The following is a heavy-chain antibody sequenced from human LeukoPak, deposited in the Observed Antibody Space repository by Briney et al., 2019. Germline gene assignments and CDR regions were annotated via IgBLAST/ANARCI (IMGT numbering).Heavy chain of an antibody. Sequence: PGGSLRLSCAASGFIFSSYWMTWVRQAPGKGLEWVAVISYDGSKKYYADSVKGRFTISRDNSKNTLYLQMNSLRAEDTAVYYCARDNSGSYYGGYYFDYWGQGTLVTVSS. CDR2: ISYDGSKK. CDR1: GFIFSSYW. J-gene: IGHJ4*02. V-gene: IGHV3-30-3*01. CDR3: ARDNSGSYYGGYYFDY. D-gene: IGHD1-26*01.